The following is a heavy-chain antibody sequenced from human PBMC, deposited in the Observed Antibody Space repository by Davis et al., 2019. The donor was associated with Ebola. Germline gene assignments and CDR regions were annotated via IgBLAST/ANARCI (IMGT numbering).Heavy chain of an antibody. V-gene: IGHV3-30-3*01. D-gene: IGHD3-22*01. CDR3: ARDRGRYYYDSSGYYYFDY. Sequence: GESLKISCAASGFTFSSYAMHWVRQAPGKGLEWVAVISYDGSNKYYADSVKGRFTISRDNSKNTLYLQMNSLRAEDTAVYYCARDRGRYYYDSSGYYYFDYWGQGTLVTVSS. CDR1: GFTFSSYA. J-gene: IGHJ4*02. CDR2: ISYDGSNK.